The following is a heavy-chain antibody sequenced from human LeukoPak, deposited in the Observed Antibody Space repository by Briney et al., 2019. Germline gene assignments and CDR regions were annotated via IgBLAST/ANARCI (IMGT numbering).Heavy chain of an antibody. CDR2: IYNSGST. V-gene: IGHV4-59*01. J-gene: IGHJ6*03. D-gene: IGHD7-27*01. Sequence: SETLSLTCTVSGGSISTSYWSWIRQPPGKGLEWIGYIYNSGSTNYNPSLKSRVTISVDTSKNQFSLKLSSVTAADTAVYYCARDTTGDNSNRFYYYYYYMDVWGKGTTVTVSS. CDR3: ARDTTGDNSNRFYYYYYYMDV. CDR1: GGSISTSY.